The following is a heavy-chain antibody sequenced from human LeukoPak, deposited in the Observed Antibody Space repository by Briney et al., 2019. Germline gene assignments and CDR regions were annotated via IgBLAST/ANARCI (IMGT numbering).Heavy chain of an antibody. V-gene: IGHV3-7*01. J-gene: IGHJ5*02. CDR1: GFTFSSYS. D-gene: IGHD2-2*01. CDR3: ARDDCSSISCYHNWFDP. CDR2: IKQDGSEK. Sequence: GGSLRLSCAASGFTFSSYSMSWDRQAPGKGREWVANIKQDGSEKYYVDSVKGRFTISRDNAKNSLYLQMNSLRAEDTAVYYCARDDCSSISCYHNWFDPWGQGTLVTVSS.